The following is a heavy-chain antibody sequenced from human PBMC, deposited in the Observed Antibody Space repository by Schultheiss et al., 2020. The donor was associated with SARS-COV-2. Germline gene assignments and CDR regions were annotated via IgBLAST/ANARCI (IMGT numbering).Heavy chain of an antibody. Sequence: SQTLSLTCAVYGGSFRGYYWSWIRQPPGKGLEWIGEINHSGSTYYNPSLKSRVTISVDTSKNQFSLKLSSVTAADTAVYYCARGYGNGIAAAVQHWGQGTLVTVSS. D-gene: IGHD6-13*01. CDR2: INHSGST. CDR1: GGSFRGYY. CDR3: ARGYGNGIAAAVQH. V-gene: IGHV4-34*01. J-gene: IGHJ1*01.